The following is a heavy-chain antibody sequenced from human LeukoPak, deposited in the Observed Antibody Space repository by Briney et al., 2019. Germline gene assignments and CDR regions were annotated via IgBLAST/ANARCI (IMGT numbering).Heavy chain of an antibody. CDR2: IYYSGRT. J-gene: IGHJ1*01. V-gene: IGHV4-39*01. Sequence: SETLSITCSVSGDSISRSDSYWDWIRQPPGKGREWIGTIYYSGRTYYSPSLKSRVTMSVDTPNNQFSLNLRSVTAADTAVYYCARRRYYDGSGYLEWGQGTLLSVSS. CDR3: ARRRYYDGSGYLE. CDR1: GDSISRSDSY. D-gene: IGHD3-22*01.